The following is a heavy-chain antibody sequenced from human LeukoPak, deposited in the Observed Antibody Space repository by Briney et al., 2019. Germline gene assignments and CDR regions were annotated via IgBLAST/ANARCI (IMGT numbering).Heavy chain of an antibody. CDR1: GYTFTGYY. CDR2: INPNSGGT. CDR3: ARDLLAVAGTYY. V-gene: IGHV1-2*02. Sequence: ASVKVSCKASGYTFTGYYMHWVRQAPGQGLEGMGWINPNSGGTNYAQKFQGRVTMTRDTSISTAYMELSRLRSDDTAVYYCARDLLAVAGTYYWGQGTLVTVSS. D-gene: IGHD6-19*01. J-gene: IGHJ4*02.